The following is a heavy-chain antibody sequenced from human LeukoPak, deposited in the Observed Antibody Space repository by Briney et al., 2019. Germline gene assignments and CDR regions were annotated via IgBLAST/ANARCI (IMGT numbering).Heavy chain of an antibody. Sequence: PSETLSLTCNVSGGPISSYYWTWIRQPPGKGLEWIAYIHYTGSTNNNPSLRSRVTISLDTSKNQFSLKLSSVTAADTAVYYCARRGDRDWLLYDLSYWGQGTLVAVSS. CDR3: ARRGDRDWLLYDLSY. V-gene: IGHV4-59*01. D-gene: IGHD3/OR15-3a*01. CDR2: IHYTGST. CDR1: GGPISSYY. J-gene: IGHJ4*02.